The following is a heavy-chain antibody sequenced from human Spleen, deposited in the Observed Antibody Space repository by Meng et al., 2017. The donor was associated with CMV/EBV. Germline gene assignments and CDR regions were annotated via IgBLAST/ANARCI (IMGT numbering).Heavy chain of an antibody. CDR3: ARDDFWSGPTPRNWFDP. CDR1: GGSFSGYY. J-gene: IGHJ5*02. V-gene: IGHV4-34*01. D-gene: IGHD3-3*01. CDR2: INHSGST. Sequence: GSLRLSCAVYGGSFSGYYWSWIRQPPGKGLEWIGEINHSGSTNYNPSLKSRVTISVDTSKNQFSLKLSSVTAADTAVYYCARDDFWSGPTPRNWFDPWGQGTLVTVSS.